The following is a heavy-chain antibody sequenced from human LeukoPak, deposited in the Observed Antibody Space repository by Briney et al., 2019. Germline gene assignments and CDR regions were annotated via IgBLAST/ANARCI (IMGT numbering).Heavy chain of an antibody. J-gene: IGHJ4*02. CDR2: ITSSGDAT. Sequence: PGGSLRLSCAASGFTFNIYSVSWVRQAPGKGLEWVSSITSSGDATFYADSVKDRFTISRDNSENTLYLQMSRLRAEDTAVYYCAKDRPNYHESNGHYYRPNGDYWGQGTLVTVSS. CDR3: AKDRPNYHESNGHYYRPNGDY. D-gene: IGHD3-22*01. V-gene: IGHV3-23*01. CDR1: GFTFNIYS.